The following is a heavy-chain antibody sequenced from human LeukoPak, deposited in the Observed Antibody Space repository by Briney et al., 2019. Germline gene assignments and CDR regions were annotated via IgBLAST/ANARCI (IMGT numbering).Heavy chain of an antibody. Sequence: TSETLSLTCAVSGGSFSGYYWTWIRQPPGKGLEWIGEINHSGSANYSPSLSSRVTISLDMFENQFSLKLTSVTAADTAVYYCARGQGTVTTHWGQGTLVTVSS. CDR2: INHSGSA. D-gene: IGHD4-17*01. V-gene: IGHV4-34*01. J-gene: IGHJ4*02. CDR3: ARGQGTVTTH. CDR1: GGSFSGYY.